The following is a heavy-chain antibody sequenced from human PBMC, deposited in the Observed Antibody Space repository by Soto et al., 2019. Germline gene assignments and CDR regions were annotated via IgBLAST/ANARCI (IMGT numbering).Heavy chain of an antibody. CDR3: ARGPQQWLLFWFDP. CDR1: GYTFTSYV. CDR2: INAGNGNT. Sequence: AASVKVSCKASGYTFTSYVMHWVRQAPGQRLEWMGWINAGNGNTKYSQKFQGRVTITRDTSASTAYMELSSLRSEDTAVYYCARGPQQWLLFWFDPWGQGTLVTVSS. J-gene: IGHJ5*02. V-gene: IGHV1-3*01. D-gene: IGHD6-19*01.